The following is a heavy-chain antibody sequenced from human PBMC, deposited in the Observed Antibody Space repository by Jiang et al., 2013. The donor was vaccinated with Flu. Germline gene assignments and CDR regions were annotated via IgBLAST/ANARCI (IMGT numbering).Heavy chain of an antibody. CDR3: DERSRDVSGSGSYYNNLFDY. J-gene: IGHJ4*02. Sequence: VQLLESGGGVVQPGRSLRLSCAASGFTFSSYGMHWVRQTPGKGLEWVAVISYSGSNKYYADSVKGRFTISRDNSKNTLYLQMNSLRAEDTAVYYCDERSRDVSGSGSYYNNLFDYVGPGNPGHRLL. D-gene: IGHD3-10*01. V-gene: IGHV3-30*18. CDR2: ISYSGSNK. CDR1: GFTFSSYG.